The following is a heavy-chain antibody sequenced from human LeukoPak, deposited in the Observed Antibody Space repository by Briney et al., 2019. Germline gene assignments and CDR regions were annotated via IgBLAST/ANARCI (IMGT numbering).Heavy chain of an antibody. CDR2: INHSGST. D-gene: IGHD4-17*01. CDR1: GGSFSGYY. J-gene: IGHJ4*02. CDR3: ATSYYGDYVPFDY. Sequence: SETLPLTCAVYGGSFSGYYWSWIRQPPGKGLEWIGEINHSGSTNYNPSLKSRVTISVDTSKNQFSLKLSSVTAADTAVYYCATSYYGDYVPFDYWGQGTLVTVSS. V-gene: IGHV4-34*01.